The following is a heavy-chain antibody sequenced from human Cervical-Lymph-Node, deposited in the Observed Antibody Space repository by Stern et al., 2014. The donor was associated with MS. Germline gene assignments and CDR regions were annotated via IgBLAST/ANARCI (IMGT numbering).Heavy chain of an antibody. CDR1: GFSLSTSGMC. CDR3: ARTRVGGGHYFDY. CDR2: IDWDDDN. Sequence: QVTLRESGPALVKPTHTLTLTCTFSGFSLSTSGMCVSWMRQPPGNALEGIAHIDWDDDNYYMTLLKSSISKSKDSSKKQLVLTLTNMDPVDTASYYCARTRVGGGHYFDYWGQGTLVTVSS. V-gene: IGHV2-70*01. J-gene: IGHJ4*02. D-gene: IGHD3-16*01.